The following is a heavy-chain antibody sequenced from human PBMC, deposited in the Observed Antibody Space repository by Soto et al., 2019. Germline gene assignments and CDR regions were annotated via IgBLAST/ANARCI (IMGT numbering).Heavy chain of an antibody. V-gene: IGHV3-64D*06. CDR3: VKDSSYYYDSSGYYPIPLDI. Sequence: GGSLRLSCSASGFTFSSYAMHWVRQAPGKGLEYVSAISSNGGSTYYADSVKGRFTISRDNSKNTLYLQMSSLRAEDTAVYYCVKDSSYYYDSSGYYPIPLDIWGQGTMVTVSS. CDR2: ISSNGGST. J-gene: IGHJ3*02. CDR1: GFTFSSYA. D-gene: IGHD3-22*01.